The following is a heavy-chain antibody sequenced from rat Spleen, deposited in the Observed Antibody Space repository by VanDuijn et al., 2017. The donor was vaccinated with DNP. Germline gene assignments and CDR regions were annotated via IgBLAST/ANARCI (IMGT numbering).Heavy chain of an antibody. V-gene: IGHV5-7*01. D-gene: IGHD1-10*01. CDR3: ASLNNYNWFAY. CDR1: GLTFSNYY. J-gene: IGHJ3*01. CDR2: IRYDGSST. Sequence: EVHLVESGGVLVQPGRSMKLSCAASGLTFSNYYMAWLRQASTKSLEWVETIRYDGSSTYYRASVKVRFTISRDNAQSTLYLQKDSLRSEDTATYYCASLNNYNWFAYWGQGTLVTVSS.